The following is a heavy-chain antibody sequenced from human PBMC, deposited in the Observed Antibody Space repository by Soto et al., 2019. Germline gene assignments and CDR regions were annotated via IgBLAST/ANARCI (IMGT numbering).Heavy chain of an antibody. V-gene: IGHV4-34*01. CDR1: GGSFSGYY. J-gene: IGHJ1*01. CDR3: ARASLDIAVAGREFQH. Sequence: QVQLQQWGAGLLKPSETLSLTCAVYGGSFSGYYWSWIRQPPGKGLERIGEINHSGSTNYNPSLKSRVTISVDTSKNQFSLKLSSVTAADTAVYYCARASLDIAVAGREFQHWGQGTLVTVSS. CDR2: INHSGST. D-gene: IGHD6-19*01.